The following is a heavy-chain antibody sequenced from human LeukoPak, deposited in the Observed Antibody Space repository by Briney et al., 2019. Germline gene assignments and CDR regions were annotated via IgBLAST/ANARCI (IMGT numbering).Heavy chain of an antibody. Sequence: PGGSLRLSCSASESTFSSYVMHWVRQAPGRGLEYVSGITSNGGRTYYADSVKGRFTVYRDNSKNTLDLQMSSLRAEDTAVYYCVNGGYSGYDLDDWGQGTLVTVSS. V-gene: IGHV3-64D*09. J-gene: IGHJ4*02. CDR2: ITSNGGRT. CDR3: VNGGYSGYDLDD. CDR1: ESTFSSYV. D-gene: IGHD5-12*01.